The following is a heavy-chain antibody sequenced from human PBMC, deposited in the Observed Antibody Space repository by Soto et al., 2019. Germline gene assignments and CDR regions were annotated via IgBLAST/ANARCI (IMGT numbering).Heavy chain of an antibody. CDR3: ARRDGYILYGMDG. CDR2: INPSGGST. Sequence: AXSVKVSCKESGYTFTGYYMHWVRQAPGQGLEWMGIINPSGGSTSYAQKFQGRVTMTRDTSTSTVYMELSSLRSEDTAVYYCARRDGYILYGMDGWGQGTTVTVSS. CDR1: GYTFTGYY. V-gene: IGHV1-46*01. D-gene: IGHD5-12*01. J-gene: IGHJ6*02.